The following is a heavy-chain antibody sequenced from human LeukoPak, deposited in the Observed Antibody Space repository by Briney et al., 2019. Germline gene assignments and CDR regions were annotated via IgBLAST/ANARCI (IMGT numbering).Heavy chain of an antibody. CDR2: ISGSGGST. CDR3: ARVSGGNYLPFDY. J-gene: IGHJ4*02. V-gene: IGHV3-23*01. Sequence: GGSLRLSCAASGFTFSSYAMSWVRQAPGKGLEWVSAISGSGGSTYYADSVKGRFTISRDNSKNTLYLQMNSLRAEDTAVYYCARVSGGNYLPFDYWGQGTLVTVSS. D-gene: IGHD1-7*01. CDR1: GFTFSSYA.